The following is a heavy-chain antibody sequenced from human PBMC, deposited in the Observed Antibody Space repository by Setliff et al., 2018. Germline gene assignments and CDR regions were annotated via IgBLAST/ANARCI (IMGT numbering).Heavy chain of an antibody. V-gene: IGHV3-23*01. J-gene: IGHJ6*03. D-gene: IGHD3-3*02. CDR1: GLTFSKND. CDR3: ARDRIGPFLSYMDG. CDR2: ISGSGGSI. Sequence: PGGSLRLSCVASGLTFSKNDMTWVRQAPGKGLEWVSAISGSGGSIYYAASVKGRFTISRDNSRNTLYLQMNSLRSEDTAVYYCARDRIGPFLSYMDGWGKGTAVTVSS.